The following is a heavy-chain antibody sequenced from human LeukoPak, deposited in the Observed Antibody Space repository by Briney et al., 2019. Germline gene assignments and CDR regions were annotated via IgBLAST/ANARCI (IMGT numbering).Heavy chain of an antibody. Sequence: GGSLRLSCATSEFTFSSYVMNWVRQAPGKGLEWVSSISGTGSSTNYADSVKGRFTISRDNSKKILYLQMSSLRAEDTAIYYCATLIAVSGRGAGYWGQGTLVTVSS. D-gene: IGHD6-19*01. CDR2: ISGTGSST. J-gene: IGHJ4*02. V-gene: IGHV3-23*01. CDR3: ATLIAVSGRGAGY. CDR1: EFTFSSYV.